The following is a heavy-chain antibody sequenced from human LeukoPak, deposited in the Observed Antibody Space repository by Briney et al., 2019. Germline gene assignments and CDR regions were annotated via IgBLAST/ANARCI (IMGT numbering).Heavy chain of an antibody. CDR1: GFTVNNNH. V-gene: IGHV3-66*01. Sequence: PGGSLRLSCAASGFTVNNNHMSWVQQAPGKGLEWVSLIQSGSTHYADSVKGRFTISRDNSKNTLYLQMNSLRAEDTAVYYCARDRGDTSGWPIIDYWGQGTLVTVSS. CDR2: IQSGST. J-gene: IGHJ4*02. D-gene: IGHD6-19*01. CDR3: ARDRGDTSGWPIIDY.